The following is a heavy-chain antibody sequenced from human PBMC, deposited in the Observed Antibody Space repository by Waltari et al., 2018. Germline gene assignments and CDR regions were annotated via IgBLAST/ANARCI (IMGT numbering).Heavy chain of an antibody. D-gene: IGHD3-22*01. Sequence: EVHLVESGGRLVHPGGSLRLSCAASGFTFNTYEMNWFRQAPGKGLEWVSYISISGETIYYADSVKGRFTISRDNAKNSLYLQMNSLRAEDTAVYYCFGVSSDYYYAEYWGQGTLVTVSS. J-gene: IGHJ4*02. CDR3: FGVSSDYYYAEY. V-gene: IGHV3-48*03. CDR2: ISISGETI. CDR1: GFTFNTYE.